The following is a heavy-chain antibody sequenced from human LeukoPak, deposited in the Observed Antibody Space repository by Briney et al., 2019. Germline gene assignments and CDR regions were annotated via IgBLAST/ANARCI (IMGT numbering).Heavy chain of an antibody. Sequence: SETLSLTCTVSGYSISSGYYWGWIRQPPGKGLEWIGSIYYSGSTYYNPSLKSRVTISVDTSKNQFSLKLSSVTAADTAVYYCARGGILWFGEAPDAFDIWGQGTMVTVSS. V-gene: IGHV4-38-2*02. CDR2: IYYSGST. CDR1: GYSISSGYY. J-gene: IGHJ3*02. D-gene: IGHD3-10*01. CDR3: ARGGILWFGEAPDAFDI.